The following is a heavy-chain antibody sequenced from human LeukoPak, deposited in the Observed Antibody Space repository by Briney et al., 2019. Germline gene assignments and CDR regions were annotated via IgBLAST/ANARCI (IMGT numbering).Heavy chain of an antibody. J-gene: IGHJ2*01. CDR1: GGPISSGSYY. CDR2: IYTSGST. CDR3: ARDRSGSYDWYFDL. Sequence: PSETLSLTCSVSGGPISSGSYYWSWIRQPAGKGLEWIGRIYTSGSTNYNPSLKSRVTISVDTSKNQFSLKLSSVTAADTAVYYCARDRSGSYDWYFDLWGRGTLVTVSS. D-gene: IGHD1-26*01. V-gene: IGHV4-61*02.